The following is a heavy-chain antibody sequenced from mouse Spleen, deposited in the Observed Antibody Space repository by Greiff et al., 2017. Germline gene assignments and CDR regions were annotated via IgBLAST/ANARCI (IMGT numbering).Heavy chain of an antibody. CDR1: GFTFSDYG. D-gene: IGHD2-3*01. CDR3: ARTRLLALFDY. Sequence: EVKLVESGGGLVKPGGSLKLSCAASGFTFSDYGMHWVRQAPEKGLEWVAYISSGSSTIYYADTVKGRFTISRDNAKNTLFLQMTSLRSEDTAMYYCARTRLLALFDYWGQGTTLTVSS. V-gene: IGHV5-17*01. CDR2: ISSGSSTI. J-gene: IGHJ2*01.